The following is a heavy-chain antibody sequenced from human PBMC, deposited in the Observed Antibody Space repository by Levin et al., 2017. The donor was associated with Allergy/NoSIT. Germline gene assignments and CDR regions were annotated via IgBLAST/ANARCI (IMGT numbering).Heavy chain of an antibody. D-gene: IGHD1-26*01. CDR1: GGSIRGSGFY. CDR2: IYHSGIT. V-gene: IGHV4-31*03. J-gene: IGHJ5*02. Sequence: NPSETLSLTCTVSGGSIRGSGFYWTWVRQRPGTGLEWIGYIYHSGITYKNAALKSRLTISVDTSKNQFSLNLSSVTAADTAVYYCARDTLVGATGGPWLDPWGQGTLVTVSS. CDR3: ARDTLVGATGGPWLDP.